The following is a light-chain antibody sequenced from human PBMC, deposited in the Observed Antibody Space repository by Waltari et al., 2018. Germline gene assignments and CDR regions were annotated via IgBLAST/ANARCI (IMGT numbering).Light chain of an antibody. CDR1: QLGNEY. CDR2: QDN. Sequence: SYELTQSPSLSGSPGQTASITCPGEQLGNEYISWYQLQPGQSPVMLIFQDNMRPSGNPQRFSGSNSGNTATLTISGTQAVDEANYYCQAWDSNRYVIFCGGTKLTVL. CDR3: QAWDSNRYVI. V-gene: IGLV3-1*01. J-gene: IGLJ2*01.